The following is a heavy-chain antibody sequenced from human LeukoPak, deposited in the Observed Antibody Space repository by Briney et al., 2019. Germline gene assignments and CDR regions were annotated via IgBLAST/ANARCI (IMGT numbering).Heavy chain of an antibody. J-gene: IGHJ6*02. V-gene: IGHV4-4*07. CDR1: GGSISTYY. Sequence: SETLSLTCTVSGGSISTYYWSWIRQPAGKGLEWIGRIYTSGSTNYNPSLKSRVTMSVDTSKNHSSLKLSSVTAADTAMYYCALIVRGGLDVWGQGTTVTVSS. CDR2: IYTSGST. D-gene: IGHD2/OR15-2a*01. CDR3: ALIVRGGLDV.